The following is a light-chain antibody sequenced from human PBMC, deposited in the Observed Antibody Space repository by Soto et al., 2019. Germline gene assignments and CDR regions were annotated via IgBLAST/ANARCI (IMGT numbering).Light chain of an antibody. V-gene: IGKV1-39*01. CDR2: SAS. Sequence: DIHLTHSPSSLSSSVLYVFTITCLASRTIVSYLNWYQQKPGKPPKLLIYSASTLQSGVPSRFIGSGSGTDFSLTISSLQPEDFATYYCQQSYSTHRTFGQGTKVDIK. CDR1: RTIVSY. J-gene: IGKJ1*01. CDR3: QQSYSTHRT.